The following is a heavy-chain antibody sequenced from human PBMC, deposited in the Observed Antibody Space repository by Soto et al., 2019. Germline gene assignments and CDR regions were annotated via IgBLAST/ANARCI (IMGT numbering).Heavy chain of an antibody. CDR2: ISAYNGNT. J-gene: IGHJ6*03. CDR3: ASAAGDYLGGSYSYMDV. Sequence: GASVKVSCKASGYTFTSYGISWVRQAPGQELEWMGWISAYNGNTNYAQKLQGRVTMTTDTSTSTAYMELRSLRSDDTAVYYCASAAGDYLGGSYSYMDVWGKGTTVTVSS. D-gene: IGHD4-17*01. CDR1: GYTFTSYG. V-gene: IGHV1-18*01.